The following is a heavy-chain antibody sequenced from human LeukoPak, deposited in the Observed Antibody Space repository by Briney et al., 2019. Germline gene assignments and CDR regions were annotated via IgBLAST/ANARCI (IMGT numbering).Heavy chain of an antibody. V-gene: IGHV3-48*01. CDR3: ARDWNFAIDY. Sequence: GGSLRLSCAASGFTFSSYSMNWVRQAPGKGLEWVSYISSSSSTIYYADSVKGRFTISRDNAKNSLYLQMNSLRAEDTAVYYCARDWNFAIDYWGQGTLVTVSS. CDR2: ISSSSSTI. D-gene: IGHD1-7*01. J-gene: IGHJ4*02. CDR1: GFTFSSYS.